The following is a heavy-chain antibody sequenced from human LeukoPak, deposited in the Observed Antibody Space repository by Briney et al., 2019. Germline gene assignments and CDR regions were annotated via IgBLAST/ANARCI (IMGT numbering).Heavy chain of an antibody. CDR2: ISGSGGST. J-gene: IGHJ6*02. CDR3: AKGGRYCSGGSCYSPHYYGMDV. Sequence: GESLRLSCAASGLTFSSYAMSWVRQAPGKGLEWVSAISGSGGSTYYADSVKGRFTISRDNSKNTLYLQMNSLRAEDTAVYYCAKGGRYCSGGSCYSPHYYGMDVWGQGTTVTVSS. D-gene: IGHD2-15*01. CDR1: GLTFSSYA. V-gene: IGHV3-23*01.